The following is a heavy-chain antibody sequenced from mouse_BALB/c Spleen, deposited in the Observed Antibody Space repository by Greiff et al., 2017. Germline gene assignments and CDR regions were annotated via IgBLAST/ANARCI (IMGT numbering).Heavy chain of an antibody. CDR2: INSNGGST. D-gene: IGHD1-1*01. CDR3: EKTYYGSSAWFAY. J-gene: IGHJ3*01. Sequence: EVQGVESGGGLVQPGGSLKLSCAASGFTFSSYGMSWVRQTPDKRLELVATINSNGGSTYYPDSVKGRFTISRDNAKNTLYLQMSSLKSEDTAMYYCEKTYYGSSAWFAYWGQGTLVTVSA. CDR1: GFTFSSYG. V-gene: IGHV5-6-3*01.